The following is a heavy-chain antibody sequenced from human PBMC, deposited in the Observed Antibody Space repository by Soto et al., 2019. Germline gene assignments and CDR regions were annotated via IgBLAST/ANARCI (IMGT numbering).Heavy chain of an antibody. CDR3: ARAPGSSGYSDYFDY. V-gene: IGHV3-53*01. J-gene: IGHJ4*02. CDR2: IYSGGST. Sequence: GGSPRLSCAASGFTVSSSYMSWVRQAPGQGLEWVLVIYSGGSTYYADSVKGRFTISRDNSKNTLYLQMNSLRAEDTAVYYCARAPGSSGYSDYFDYWGQGTLVTVSS. D-gene: IGHD3-22*01. CDR1: GFTVSSSY.